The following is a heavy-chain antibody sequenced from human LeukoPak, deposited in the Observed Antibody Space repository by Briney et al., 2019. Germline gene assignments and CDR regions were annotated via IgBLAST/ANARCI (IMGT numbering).Heavy chain of an antibody. CDR3: TRDQTPYY. V-gene: IGHV3-49*02. J-gene: IGHJ4*02. Sequence: WIRQPPGKGLEWVGFIRSKIYGGTPEYAASVKGRFTISRDDSKGIAYLQMNSLKTEDTAVYYCTRDQTPYYWGQGTLVTVSS. CDR2: IRSKIYGGTP.